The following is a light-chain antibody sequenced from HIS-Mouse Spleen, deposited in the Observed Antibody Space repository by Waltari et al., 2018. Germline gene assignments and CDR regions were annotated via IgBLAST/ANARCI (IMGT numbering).Light chain of an antibody. CDR3: SSYAGSNNLGV. CDR1: SSDVGVSNY. CDR2: DVS. V-gene: IGLV2-8*01. Sequence: QSALTQPPSASGSPGQSVPISCTGTSSDVGVSNYVSWYQQHPGKAPKLMIYDVSKRPSGVPDRFSGSKSGNTASLTVSGLQAEDEADYYCSSYAGSNNLGVFGGGTKLTVL. J-gene: IGLJ2*01.